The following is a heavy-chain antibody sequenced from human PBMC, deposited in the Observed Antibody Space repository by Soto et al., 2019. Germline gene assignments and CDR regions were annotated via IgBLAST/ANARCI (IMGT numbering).Heavy chain of an antibody. V-gene: IGHV3-9*01. D-gene: IGHD6-13*01. Sequence: EVQLVDSGGGLVQPGRSLRLSCAASGFTFDDYAMHWVRQAPGKGLEWVSGISWNSGSIAYADSVKGRFTISRDNAKNSLFLQMNNLGAADTALYYCTKGGYSSIWPYVFDIWGQGTMVTISS. CDR3: TKGGYSSIWPYVFDI. J-gene: IGHJ3*02. CDR2: ISWNSGSI. CDR1: GFTFDDYA.